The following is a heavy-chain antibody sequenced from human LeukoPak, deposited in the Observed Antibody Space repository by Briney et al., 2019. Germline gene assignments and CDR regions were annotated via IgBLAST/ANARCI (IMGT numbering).Heavy chain of an antibody. CDR3: VRHYYDYVAFDI. D-gene: IGHD3-22*01. J-gene: IGHJ3*02. V-gene: IGHV1-8*01. Sequence: ASVKVSCKASGNTFTSYNINWFRQAPGRGFEWLGFVSPHNGDTGYTQNFQGRVTMTRDTSINTAYMELSGLRSEDTAVYYCVRHYYDYVAFDIWGQGTMVIVSS. CDR2: VSPHNGDT. CDR1: GNTFTSYN.